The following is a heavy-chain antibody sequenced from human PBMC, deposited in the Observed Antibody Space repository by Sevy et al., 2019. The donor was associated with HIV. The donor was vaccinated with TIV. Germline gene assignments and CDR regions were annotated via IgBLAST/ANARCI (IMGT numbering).Heavy chain of an antibody. CDR3: AATVVGTKNSYCSGGSCSPSFDY. CDR2: IWYDGSNK. V-gene: IGHV3-33*08. CDR1: GFRFGSHA. D-gene: IGHD2-15*01. Sequence: GGSLRLSCVVSGFRFGSHAMSWVRQAPGKGLEWVAVIWYDGSNKYYADSVKGRFTISRDNSKNTLYLQMNSLRAEDTAVYYCAATVVGTKNSYCSGGSCSPSFDYWGQGTLVTVSS. J-gene: IGHJ4*02.